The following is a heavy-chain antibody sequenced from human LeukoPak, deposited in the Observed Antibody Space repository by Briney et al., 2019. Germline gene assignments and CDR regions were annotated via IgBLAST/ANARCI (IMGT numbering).Heavy chain of an antibody. CDR1: GFTFSSYA. CDR2: ISYDGSNK. Sequence: GGSLRLSCAASGFTFSSYAMHWVRQAPGKGLEWVAVISYDGSNKYYADSVKGRFTISRDNSKNTLYLQMNSLRAEDTAVYYCARVSRKCSSSWYYFDYWGQGTLVTVSS. CDR3: ARVSRKCSSSWYYFDY. D-gene: IGHD6-13*01. J-gene: IGHJ4*02. V-gene: IGHV3-30-3*01.